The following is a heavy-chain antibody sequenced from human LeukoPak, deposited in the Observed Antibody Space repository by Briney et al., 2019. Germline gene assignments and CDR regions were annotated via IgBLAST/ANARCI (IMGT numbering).Heavy chain of an antibody. CDR1: GFTLDDYA. CDR2: ISWNSGSI. J-gene: IGHJ4*02. D-gene: IGHD4-23*01. V-gene: IGHV3-9*01. CDR3: AKAPVPTLVTRPPDY. Sequence: PGGSLRLSCAASGFTLDDYAMHWVRQAPGKGLEWVSGISWNSGSIGYADSARGRFTISRDNAKNSLYLQMNSLRAEDTALYYCAKAPVPTLVTRPPDYWGQGTLVTVSS.